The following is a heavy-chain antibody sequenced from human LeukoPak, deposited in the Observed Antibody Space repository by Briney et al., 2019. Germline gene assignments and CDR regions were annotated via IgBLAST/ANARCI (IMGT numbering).Heavy chain of an antibody. CDR3: ARHLEAVAGTGNFDY. CDR2: IYPGYSDT. D-gene: IGHD6-19*01. CDR1: GYSFTSYW. V-gene: IGHV5-51*07. Sequence: VESLKISCKGSGYSFTSYWIGWVHRMPGKGLEWMGIIYPGYSDTRYSPSFQGQVTISADKSLRTAYLQWSSLKASDTAMYYCARHLEAVAGTGNFDYWGQETLVTVSS. J-gene: IGHJ4*02.